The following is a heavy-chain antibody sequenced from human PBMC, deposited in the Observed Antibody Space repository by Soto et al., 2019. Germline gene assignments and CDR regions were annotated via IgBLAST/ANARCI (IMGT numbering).Heavy chain of an antibody. Sequence: ESGGGVVQPGRSLRLSCAASGFTFSTYAMHWVRQAPGEGLEWVAAIWYDGSEKYYTDSVKGRFTISRDNSRNTLYLQMNSLRAEDTAMYYCATSRPPDPHGFDSWGQRTLVTVSS. V-gene: IGHV3-33*01. J-gene: IGHJ4*02. CDR1: GFTFSTYA. CDR2: IWYDGSEK. CDR3: ATSRPPDPHGFDS.